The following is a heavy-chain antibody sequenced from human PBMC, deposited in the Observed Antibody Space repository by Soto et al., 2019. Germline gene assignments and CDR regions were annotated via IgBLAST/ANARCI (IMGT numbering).Heavy chain of an antibody. V-gene: IGHV3-74*01. J-gene: IGHJ6*02. D-gene: IGHD5-18*01. Sequence: EVQLVESGGGLVQPGGSLKISCAASGFTFSSYWMHWVRQAPGKGLVWVARIKGDASSTNYADFVEGGFIISTDSAENTLYLQRNSLRAEDTAVYYCARGLPGYYGADVWGQGTTVTVSS. CDR3: ARGLPGYYGADV. CDR1: GFTFSSYW. CDR2: IKGDASST.